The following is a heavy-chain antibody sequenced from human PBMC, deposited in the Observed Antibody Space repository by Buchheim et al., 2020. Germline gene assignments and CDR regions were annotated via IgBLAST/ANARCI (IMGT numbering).Heavy chain of an antibody. D-gene: IGHD3-3*01. CDR3: AKDPVRFLEWLLSPGGYFDY. CDR1: GFTFSSYA. V-gene: IGHV3-23*01. J-gene: IGHJ4*02. CDR2: ISGSGGST. Sequence: EVQLLESGGGLVQPGGSLRLSCAASGFTFSSYAMSWVRQAPGKGLEWVSAISGSGGSTYYADSVKSRFTISRDNSKNTLYLQMNSLRAEDTAVYYCAKDPVRFLEWLLSPGGYFDYWGQGTL.